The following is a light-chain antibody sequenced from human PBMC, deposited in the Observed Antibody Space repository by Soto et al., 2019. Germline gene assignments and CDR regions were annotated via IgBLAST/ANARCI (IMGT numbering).Light chain of an antibody. V-gene: IGKV1-12*01. J-gene: IGKJ1*01. CDR2: AAS. Sequence: DIQLTQSPSSVSASVGDRVTITCRASQDISTRLAWYQQKPGTAPKLLIYAASTSGGGVPSRFSGSGAGTEFYLTVSGLQSEDVGTYFCQQAHTFPWTFGKGTKVDI. CDR3: QQAHTFPWT. CDR1: QDISTR.